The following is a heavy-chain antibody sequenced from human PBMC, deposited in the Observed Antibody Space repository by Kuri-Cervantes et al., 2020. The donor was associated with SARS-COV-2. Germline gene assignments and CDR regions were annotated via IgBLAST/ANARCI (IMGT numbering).Heavy chain of an antibody. CDR3: ARGSAGGRYSNYVLDY. Sequence: ASVKVSCKASGYTFTSYYMHWVRQAPGQGLEWMGIINPSGGSTSYAQKFQGRVTMTRDTSMSTVYMELSSLRSEDTAVYYCARGSAGGRYSNYVLDYWGQGTLVTVSS. D-gene: IGHD4-11*01. CDR2: INPSGGST. CDR1: GYTFTSYY. J-gene: IGHJ4*02. V-gene: IGHV1-46*01.